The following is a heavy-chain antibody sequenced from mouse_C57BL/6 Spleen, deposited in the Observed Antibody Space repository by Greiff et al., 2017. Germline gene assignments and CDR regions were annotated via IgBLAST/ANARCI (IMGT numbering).Heavy chain of an antibody. Sequence: EVKLQESGGGLVQPKGSLKLSCAASGFSFNTYAMNWVRQAPGKGLEWVARIRSKSNNYATYYADSVKDRFTISRDDSESMLYLQMNNLKTEDTAMYYCVRDYYGSGFAYWGQGTLVTVSA. CDR2: IRSKSNNYAT. CDR3: VRDYYGSGFAY. V-gene: IGHV10-1*01. CDR1: GFSFNTYA. J-gene: IGHJ3*01. D-gene: IGHD1-1*01.